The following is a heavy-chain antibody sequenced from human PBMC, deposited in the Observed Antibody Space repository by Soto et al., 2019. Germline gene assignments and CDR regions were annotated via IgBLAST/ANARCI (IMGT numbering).Heavy chain of an antibody. CDR1: GLFFGNHW. J-gene: IGHJ4*02. Sequence: EVQLVESGGGLVQPGVSLRLSCSASGLFFGNHWMGWVCQFPGKGLEYVPNIQYDASEKPYGESVSGRFVLSRDNAKNALKIQGNSLRAEDTAVYYCAAWARSNWYDYWGRGTLVSVYS. V-gene: IGHV3-7*05. CDR2: IQYDASEK. D-gene: IGHD6-13*01. CDR3: AAWARSNWYDY.